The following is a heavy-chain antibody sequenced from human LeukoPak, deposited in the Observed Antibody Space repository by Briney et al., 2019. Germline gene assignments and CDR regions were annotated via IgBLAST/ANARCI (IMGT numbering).Heavy chain of an antibody. V-gene: IGHV3-23*01. CDR2: ISGGGETT. CDR3: AKDYADYVGYSFFDY. CDR1: GFTFNNYA. D-gene: IGHD4-17*01. J-gene: IGHJ4*02. Sequence: GGSLRLSCAASGFTFNNYAMNWVRQAPGKGLEWVSSISGGGETTYYADSAKGRFTTSRDNSQNTLYLQMNSLRAEDTAVYYCAKDYADYVGYSFFDYWGQGTLVTVSS.